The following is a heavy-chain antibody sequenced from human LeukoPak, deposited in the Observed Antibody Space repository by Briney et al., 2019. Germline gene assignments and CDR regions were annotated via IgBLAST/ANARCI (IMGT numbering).Heavy chain of an antibody. D-gene: IGHD3-10*01. Sequence: SETLSLTCTVSGASVSSDYWSWIRQPPGKGLEWIGEINHSGSTNYNPSLKSRVTISVDTSKNQFSLKLSSVTAADTAVYYCANGQEFGDHPLHNWFDPWGQGTLVTVSS. CDR2: INHSGST. J-gene: IGHJ5*02. CDR3: ANGQEFGDHPLHNWFDP. CDR1: GASVSSDY. V-gene: IGHV4-34*01.